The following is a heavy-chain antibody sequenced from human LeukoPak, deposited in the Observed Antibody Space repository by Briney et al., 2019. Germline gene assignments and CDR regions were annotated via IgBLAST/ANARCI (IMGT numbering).Heavy chain of an antibody. J-gene: IGHJ4*02. D-gene: IGHD2-21*01. CDR3: TSPGIVVVIAHFDY. Sequence: GGSLRLSCAASGFTFSSYSMNWVRQAPGKGLEWVSYISSSSTIYYADSVKGRYTISRHNAKNSLYLQMNSLRAEDTAVYYCTSPGIVVVIAHFDYWGQGTLVTVSS. CDR1: GFTFSSYS. CDR2: ISSSSTI. V-gene: IGHV3-48*01.